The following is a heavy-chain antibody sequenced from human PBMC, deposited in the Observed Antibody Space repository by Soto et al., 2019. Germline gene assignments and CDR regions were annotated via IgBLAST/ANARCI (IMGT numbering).Heavy chain of an antibody. CDR3: ASNQYQLLNGYYYYYGMDV. Sequence: SETLSLTCTVPGGSISSGGYYWSWIRQHPGKGLEWIGYIYYSGSTYYNPSLKSRVTISVDTSKNQFSLKLSSVTAADTAVYYCASNQYQLLNGYYYYYGMDVWGQGTTVTVSS. V-gene: IGHV4-31*03. CDR2: IYYSGST. J-gene: IGHJ6*02. D-gene: IGHD2-2*01. CDR1: GGSISSGGYY.